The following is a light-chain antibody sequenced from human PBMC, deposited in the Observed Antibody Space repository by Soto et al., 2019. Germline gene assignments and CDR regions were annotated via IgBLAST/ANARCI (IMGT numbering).Light chain of an antibody. J-gene: IGLJ3*02. Sequence: QSALTQPASVSGSPGQSITFSCTGTSSDVGGSSYVSWHQHHPGKAPKLMIYDVSNRPSGVSNRFSGSKSGNTASLTISGLQAEDEADYYCSSYTSSNTLVFGGGTKLTVL. CDR3: SSYTSSNTLV. CDR1: SSDVGGSSY. CDR2: DVS. V-gene: IGLV2-14*03.